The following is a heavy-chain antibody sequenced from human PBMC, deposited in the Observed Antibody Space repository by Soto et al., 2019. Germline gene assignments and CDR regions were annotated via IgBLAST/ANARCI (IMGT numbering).Heavy chain of an antibody. CDR2: ISSSSSYI. J-gene: IGHJ4*02. CDR1: GFTFSSYS. D-gene: IGHD6-19*01. Sequence: EVQLVESGGGLVKPGGSLRLSCAASGFTFSSYSMNWVRQAPGKGLEWVSSISSSSSYIYYADSVKGRFTISRDNAKNSLYLQMNSVRAEDKGVYDCARGVGGYSSGWGQGTLVTVSS. CDR3: ARGVGGYSSG. V-gene: IGHV3-21*01.